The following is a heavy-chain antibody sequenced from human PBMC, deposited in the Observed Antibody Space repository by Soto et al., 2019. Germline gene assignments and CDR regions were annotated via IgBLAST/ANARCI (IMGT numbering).Heavy chain of an antibody. J-gene: IGHJ3*02. CDR3: AKDVIAYYDSSGYYDAFDI. CDR2: ISGSGGST. V-gene: IGHV3-23*01. D-gene: IGHD3-22*01. CDR1: GFTFSSYA. Sequence: EVQLLESGGGLVQPGGSLRLSCAASGFTFSSYAMSWVRQAPGKGLEWVSAISGSGGSTYCADSVKGRFTISRDNSKNTLYLQMNSLRAEDTAVYYCAKDVIAYYDSSGYYDAFDIWGQGTMVTVSS.